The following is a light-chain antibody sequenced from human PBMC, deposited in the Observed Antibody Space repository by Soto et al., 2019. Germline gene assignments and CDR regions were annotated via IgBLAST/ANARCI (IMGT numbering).Light chain of an antibody. CDR2: GAS. Sequence: EIVLTQSPGTLSLSPGERATLSCRASQSVSSSYLAWYQQKPGQAPRLLIYGASSRATGIPDRFRGSGSGTDFTLTISILEPEDFAVYYCQQYGSSPTWTFGQGTKVDIK. CDR1: QSVSSSY. V-gene: IGKV3-20*01. CDR3: QQYGSSPTWT. J-gene: IGKJ1*01.